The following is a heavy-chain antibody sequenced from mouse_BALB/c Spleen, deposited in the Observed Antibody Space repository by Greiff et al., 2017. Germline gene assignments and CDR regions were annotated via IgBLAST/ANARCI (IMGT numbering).Heavy chain of an antibody. Sequence: EVMLVESGGDLVKPGGSLKLSCAASGFTFSSYGMSWVRQTPDKRLEWVATISSGGSYTYYPDSVKGRFTISRDNAKNTLYLQMSSLKSEDTAMYYCARKGLPKGFDYWGQGTTLTVSS. D-gene: IGHD6-2*01. J-gene: IGHJ2*01. CDR2: ISSGGSYT. V-gene: IGHV5-6*01. CDR3: ARKGLPKGFDY. CDR1: GFTFSSYG.